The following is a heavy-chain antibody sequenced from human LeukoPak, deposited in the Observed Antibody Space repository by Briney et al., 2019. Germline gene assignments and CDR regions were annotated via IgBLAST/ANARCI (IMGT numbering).Heavy chain of an antibody. CDR2: LKSKADGGTA. V-gene: IGHV3-15*01. J-gene: IGHJ4*02. CDR1: GFTFCNSW. D-gene: IGHD1-26*01. Sequence: GGSLRLSCAVSGFTFCNSWMSWVRQAPGKGLEWIGLLKSKADGGTAVYAAPVKGRFTISRDDSKNTVPLQMNSLNSEDTAVYYCTTDGDKYSGIDGEDSWGQGTLVTVS. CDR3: TTDGDKYSGIDGEDS.